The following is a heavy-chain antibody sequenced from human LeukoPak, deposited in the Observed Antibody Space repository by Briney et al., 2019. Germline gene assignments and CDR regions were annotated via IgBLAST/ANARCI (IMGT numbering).Heavy chain of an antibody. CDR3: AKDLTRTDN. D-gene: IGHD1/OR15-1a*01. CDR2: INSDGRST. V-gene: IGHV3-74*01. CDR1: GFTFSTSW. Sequence: GGSLRLSCEASGFTFSTSWMHWVRQVPGKGLVWVSRINSDGRSTDYADSVKGRFTISRDNTKNTLYLQMNSLRVEDTALYYCAKDLTRTDNWGQGTLVTVSS. J-gene: IGHJ4*02.